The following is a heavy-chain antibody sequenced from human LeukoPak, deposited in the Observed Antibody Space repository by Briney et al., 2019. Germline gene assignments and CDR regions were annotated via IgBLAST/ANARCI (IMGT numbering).Heavy chain of an antibody. CDR2: IYHSGYT. D-gene: IGHD3-10*01. CDR1: VGSINSSSYY. V-gene: IGHV4-39*01. J-gene: IGHJ4*02. Sequence: SETLSLTCTVSVGSINSSSYYWGWIRQPPGEALEWIGSIYHSGYTYYNPSLKSRVTISVDTSKSQFSLKLSSVTAADTAVYYCARSSMFRGVTVDYWGQGTLVTVSS. CDR3: ARSSMFRGVTVDY.